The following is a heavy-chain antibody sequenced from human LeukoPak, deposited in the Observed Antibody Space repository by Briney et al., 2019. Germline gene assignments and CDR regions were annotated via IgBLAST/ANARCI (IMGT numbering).Heavy chain of an antibody. J-gene: IGHJ3*02. V-gene: IGHV4-31*03. CDR2: IYYSGST. CDR3: ARDLVSGYGDYALRGMAFAI. CDR1: GGSISSGGYY. Sequence: SQTLSLTCTVSGGSISSGGYYWRWIRQHPGKGLEWIGYIYYSGSTYYNPSLKSRITISVDTSKNQFSLKLSSVTAADTAVYYCARDLVSGYGDYALRGMAFAIWGQGTMVTVSS. D-gene: IGHD4-17*01.